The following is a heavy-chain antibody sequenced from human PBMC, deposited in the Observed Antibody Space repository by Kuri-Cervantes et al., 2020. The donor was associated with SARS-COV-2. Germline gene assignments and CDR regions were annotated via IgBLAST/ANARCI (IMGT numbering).Heavy chain of an antibody. CDR2: MYWDDDK. V-gene: IGHV2-5*05. CDR1: GFSLSTTGVG. Sequence: SGSTLVKPTPTLTLTCTFSGFSLSTTGVGVGWIGQPPGKALEWLALMYWDDDKRYGPSLKSRLTITKDTSKNQVYLTMANMDPVDTATYYCAHRRWGGRYDYWGQGTLVTVSS. CDR3: AHRRWGGRYDY. J-gene: IGHJ4*02. D-gene: IGHD1-26*01.